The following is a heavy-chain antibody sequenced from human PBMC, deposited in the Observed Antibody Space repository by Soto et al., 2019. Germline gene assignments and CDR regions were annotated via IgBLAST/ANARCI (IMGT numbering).Heavy chain of an antibody. V-gene: IGHV1-69*13. CDR1: GGTFSSYA. CDR2: IIPIFGTA. D-gene: IGHD3-22*01. Sequence: SVKVSCKASGGTFSSYAISWVRQAPGQGLEWMGGIIPIFGTANYAQKFQGRVTITADESTSTAYMELSSLRSEDTAVYYCARASQPYYYDSSDFVYRGQGTRVTVSP. CDR3: ARASQPYYYDSSDFVY. J-gene: IGHJ4*02.